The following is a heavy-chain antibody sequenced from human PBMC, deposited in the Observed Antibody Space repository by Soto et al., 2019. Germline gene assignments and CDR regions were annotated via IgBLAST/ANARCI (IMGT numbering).Heavy chain of an antibody. D-gene: IGHD2-15*01. CDR1: GFTFSTYA. Sequence: EVQLLESGGGLVQPGRSLKLSCATSGFTFSTYAMSWVRQAPGKGLEWVSVINHSGGSTYYADSVKGRFTISRDNSKNTLYLQMNSLTAEDTAVYYCAKFWGGPWYDYWGQGTLVTFSS. V-gene: IGHV3-23*01. CDR2: INHSGGST. J-gene: IGHJ4*02. CDR3: AKFWGGPWYDY.